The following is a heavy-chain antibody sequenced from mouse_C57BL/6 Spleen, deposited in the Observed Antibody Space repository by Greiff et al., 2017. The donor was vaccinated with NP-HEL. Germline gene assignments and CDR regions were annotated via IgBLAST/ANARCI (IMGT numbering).Heavy chain of an antibody. CDR1: GYTFTSYW. CDR2: INPSSGYT. Sequence: QVQLQQSGAELAKPGASVKLSCTASGYTFTSYWMHWVKQRPGQGLEWIGYINPSSGYTKYNQKFKDQATLTADKSSSTAYMQLRSLTYEDSAVYYCARNDYDEAWFAYWGQGTLVTVSA. V-gene: IGHV1-7*01. CDR3: ARNDYDEAWFAY. J-gene: IGHJ3*01. D-gene: IGHD2-4*01.